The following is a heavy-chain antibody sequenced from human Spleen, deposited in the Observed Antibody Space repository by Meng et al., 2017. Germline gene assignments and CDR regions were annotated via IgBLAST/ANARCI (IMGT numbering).Heavy chain of an antibody. CDR3: VRNEGYSFGA. CDR1: GWSFSGYY. Sequence: QVRLQPWGAGLLKPSETLSLTCAVYGWSFSGYYWSWIRQPPGKGLEWIGEINHSGSTNYNPSLKSRVTISVDTSKNQFSLNVNSVTAADTAVYYCVRNEGYSFGAWGQGTLVTVSS. CDR2: INHSGST. D-gene: IGHD2-21*01. V-gene: IGHV4-34*01. J-gene: IGHJ5*02.